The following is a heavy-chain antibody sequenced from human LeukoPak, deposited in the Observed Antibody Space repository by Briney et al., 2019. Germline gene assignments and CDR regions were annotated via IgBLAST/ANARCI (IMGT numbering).Heavy chain of an antibody. Sequence: SETLSLTCTVSGGSISSYYWSWIRQPPGKGLEWIGYIYYSGSTNYNPSLKSRVTISVDTSKNQFSLKLSSVTAADTAVYYCARGPGGVTGPHYYYYYYMDVWGKGTTVTVSS. CDR1: GGSISSYY. J-gene: IGHJ6*03. D-gene: IGHD3-10*01. CDR2: IYYSGST. CDR3: ARGPGGVTGPHYYYYYYMDV. V-gene: IGHV4-59*01.